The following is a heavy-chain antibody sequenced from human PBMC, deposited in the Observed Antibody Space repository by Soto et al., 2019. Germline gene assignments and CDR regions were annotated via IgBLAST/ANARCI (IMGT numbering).Heavy chain of an antibody. J-gene: IGHJ4*02. D-gene: IGHD1-20*01. CDR2: IWNDSSNK. V-gene: IGHV3-33*03. CDR3: ATSNWNFFDY. Sequence: QVQLVESGGGVVQPGGSLRLSCAASGFSFSSYGMRWVRQAPGKGLEWVAVIWNDSSNKLYPDSVRGRFTISRDNSKSTLFLQMNSLRAEDTAVYYCATSNWNFFDYWGQGALVTVSS. CDR1: GFSFSSYG.